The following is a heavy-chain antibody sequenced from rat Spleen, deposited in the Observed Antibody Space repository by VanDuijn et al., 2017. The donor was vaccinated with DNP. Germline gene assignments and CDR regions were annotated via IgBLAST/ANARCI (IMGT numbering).Heavy chain of an antibody. Sequence: EVQLVESGGGLVQPGRSLKLSCVASGFTFSDHNMAWVRQAPKKGLEWVATVSFDGRSTFYRDSVRGRVTISRENAKSVVFLEMGSLKSEDTATYYCARHDNFDWFAYWGQGTLVTVSS. CDR3: ARHDNFDWFAY. J-gene: IGHJ3*01. CDR1: GFTFSDHN. V-gene: IGHV5-7*01. D-gene: IGHD1-10*01. CDR2: VSFDGRST.